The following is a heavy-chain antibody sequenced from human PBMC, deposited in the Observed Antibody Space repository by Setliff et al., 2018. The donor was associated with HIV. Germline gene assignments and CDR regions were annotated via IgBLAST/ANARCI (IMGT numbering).Heavy chain of an antibody. CDR1: GGSMSTYY. CDR2: VYSSGST. J-gene: IGHJ3*02. V-gene: IGHV4-59*04. Sequence: SETLSLTCTVSGGSMSTYYWSWIRQPPGKGLEWIGSVYSSGSTYYNPSLKSRVTVSVDTSKDQFSLRLSSVTVADTAVYYCASGQWLEHAFDIWGQGTVVTVSS. D-gene: IGHD6-19*01. CDR3: ASGQWLEHAFDI.